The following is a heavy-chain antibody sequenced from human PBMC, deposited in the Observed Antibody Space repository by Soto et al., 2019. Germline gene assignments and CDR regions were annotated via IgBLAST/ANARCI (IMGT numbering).Heavy chain of an antibody. V-gene: IGHV4-31*03. D-gene: IGHD3-22*01. J-gene: IGHJ5*02. CDR3: ARRDRSGFSYWLDT. Sequence: SETLSLTCTVSGGSISSGDYYWSWIRQHPGKGLEWIGTIYFSGTTYYNPSLKSRVTISVDTSRSQFSLKLSSVTAADTAVYYCARRDRSGFSYWLDTWGQGTLVTVSS. CDR1: GGSISSGDYY. CDR2: IYFSGTT.